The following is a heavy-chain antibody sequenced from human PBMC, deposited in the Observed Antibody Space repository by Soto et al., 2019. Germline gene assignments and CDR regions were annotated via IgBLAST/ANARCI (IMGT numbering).Heavy chain of an antibody. J-gene: IGHJ5*02. D-gene: IGHD3-22*01. CDR3: AREGMIVVVPYNWFEP. V-gene: IGHV4-30-4*01. CDR2: IYYSDIT. CDR1: AGSIISGEYY. Sequence: TLSLTCTVSAGSIISGEYYWSWIRQAPGKGLEWIGLIYYSDITDYNPSLKDRVAISMDTSKNQFSLSLTSVTAEDTAVYYCAREGMIVVVPYNWFEPWGQGTLVTVSS.